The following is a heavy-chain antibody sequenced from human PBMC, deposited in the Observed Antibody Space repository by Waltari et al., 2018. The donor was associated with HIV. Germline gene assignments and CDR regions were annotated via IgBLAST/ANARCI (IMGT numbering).Heavy chain of an antibody. Sequence: QVQLVQSGAEVKKPGSSVTVSCKASGGTFSSYAISWVRQAPGQGLEWMGRIIPILGIANYAQKFQGRVTITADKSTSTAYMELSSLRSEDTAVYYCASLRELQTALSGYWGQGTLVTVSS. V-gene: IGHV1-69*04. J-gene: IGHJ4*02. CDR1: GGTFSSYA. CDR2: IIPILGIA. D-gene: IGHD1-26*01. CDR3: ASLRELQTALSGY.